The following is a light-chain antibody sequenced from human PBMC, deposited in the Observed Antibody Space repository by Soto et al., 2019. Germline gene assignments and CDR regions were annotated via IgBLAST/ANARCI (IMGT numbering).Light chain of an antibody. CDR2: EVS. V-gene: IGLV2-8*01. J-gene: IGLJ1*01. CDR3: SSYAATVYV. CDR1: SSDVGGYNF. Sequence: QSALTQPRSASGSPGQAVTISSTGTSSDVGGYNFVSWFQQHPGKVPKLIIYEVSKRPSGVPDRFSGSKSGNTASLTVSGLQAHDEADYYCSSYAATVYVFGTGTKLTVL.